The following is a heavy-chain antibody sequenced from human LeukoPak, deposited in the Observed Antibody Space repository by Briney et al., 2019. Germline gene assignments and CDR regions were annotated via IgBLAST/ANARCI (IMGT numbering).Heavy chain of an antibody. Sequence: SETLSLTCTVSGGSISSYYWSWIRQPPGKGLEWIGYIYYSGSTNYNPSLKSRVTISVDTSKNQFSLKLSSVTAADTAVYYCARGRSSMVRGYYYYYMDVWGKGITVTISS. D-gene: IGHD3-10*01. CDR1: GGSISSYY. CDR2: IYYSGST. CDR3: ARGRSSMVRGYYYYYMDV. V-gene: IGHV4-59*01. J-gene: IGHJ6*03.